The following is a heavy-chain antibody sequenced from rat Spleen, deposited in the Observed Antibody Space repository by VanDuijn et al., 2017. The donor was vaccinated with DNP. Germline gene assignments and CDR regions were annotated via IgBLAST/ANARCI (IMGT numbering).Heavy chain of an antibody. V-gene: IGHV3-1*01. CDR1: GYSITSTY. D-gene: IGHD1-6*01. CDR2: ISYSGST. J-gene: IGHJ2*01. CDR3: ARGADGFDY. Sequence: EVQLQESGPGLVKPSQSLSLTCSVTGYSITSTYKWSWIRKFPGNKMEWMGYISYSGSTSYTPSLKSRISITRDTSKNQFFLHLNSVTTEDTATYYCARGADGFDYWGQGLMVTVSS.